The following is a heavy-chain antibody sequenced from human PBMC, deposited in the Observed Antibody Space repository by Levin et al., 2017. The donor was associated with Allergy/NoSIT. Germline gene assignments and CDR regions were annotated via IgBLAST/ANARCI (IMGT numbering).Heavy chain of an antibody. CDR3: ARALGSLDPFDI. Sequence: RGESLKISCAASGFTFSNSAMGWVRQVPGKGLDWVSSIRGGDGTTYYADSVRGRFTISRDNSKNTLSLQMSSLRAEDTAIYFCARALGSLDPFDIWGQGTMVTVSS. J-gene: IGHJ3*02. D-gene: IGHD3-16*01. CDR2: IRGGDGTT. V-gene: IGHV3-23*01. CDR1: GFTFSNSA.